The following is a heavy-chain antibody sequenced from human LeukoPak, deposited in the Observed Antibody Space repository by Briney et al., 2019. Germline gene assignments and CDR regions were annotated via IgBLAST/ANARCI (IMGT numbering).Heavy chain of an antibody. Sequence: ASVKVSCKASGCTFTGYYMHWVRQAPGQGLEWMGWINRNSGGTNYAQKFQGRVTMTRDTSISTAYMELSRLRSDDTAVYYCASVTYYYASGSYYSEYYFDYWGQGTLVTVSS. CDR1: GCTFTGYY. CDR3: ASVTYYYASGSYYSEYYFDY. V-gene: IGHV1-2*02. D-gene: IGHD3-10*01. CDR2: INRNSGGT. J-gene: IGHJ4*02.